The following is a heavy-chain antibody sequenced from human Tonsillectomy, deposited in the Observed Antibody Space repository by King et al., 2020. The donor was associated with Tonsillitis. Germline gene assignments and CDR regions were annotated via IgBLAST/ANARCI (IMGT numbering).Heavy chain of an antibody. CDR2: IYYSGST. CDR1: GGSISSYY. D-gene: IGHD3-10*01. J-gene: IGHJ4*02. CDR3: ARGFRHPGTPIDY. Sequence: VQLQESGPGLVKPSETLSLTCTVSGGSISSYYWSWIRQPPGKGLEWIGYIYYSGSTNYNPSLKSRVNISVDTSKNQFSLKLSSVTAADTAVYYCARGFRHPGTPIDYWGQGTLVTVSS. V-gene: IGHV4-59*08.